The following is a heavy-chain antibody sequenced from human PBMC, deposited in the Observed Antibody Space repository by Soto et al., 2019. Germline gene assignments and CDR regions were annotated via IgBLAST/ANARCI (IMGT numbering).Heavy chain of an antibody. CDR1: GFTFSSYS. Sequence: PGGSLRLSCAASGFTFSSYSMNWVRQAPGKGLEWVSYISSSSSTIYYADTVKGRITISRDNAKNSLYLQMNSLRAEDTAVYYCATDGEPGIAAAELPNWGQGT. V-gene: IGHV3-48*01. CDR3: ATDGEPGIAAAELPN. CDR2: ISSSSSTI. J-gene: IGHJ4*02. D-gene: IGHD6-13*01.